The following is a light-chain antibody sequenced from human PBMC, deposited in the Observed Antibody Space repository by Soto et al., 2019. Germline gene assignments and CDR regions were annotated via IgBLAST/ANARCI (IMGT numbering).Light chain of an antibody. CDR3: KQCAILLIP. Sequence: SLATVSLSPGERATLSCRASQSVSSYLAWYQQKPGQAPRLLIYDASNRATGIPARFSGSGSGTDFTLTICSLEPEDFARYCCKQCAILLIPFAQRTRLEV. J-gene: IGKJ5*01. V-gene: IGKV3-11*01. CDR2: DAS. CDR1: QSVSSY.